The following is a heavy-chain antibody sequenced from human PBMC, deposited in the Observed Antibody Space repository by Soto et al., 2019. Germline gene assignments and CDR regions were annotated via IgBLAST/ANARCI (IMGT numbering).Heavy chain of an antibody. V-gene: IGHV4-30-4*01. J-gene: IGHJ4*02. CDR1: GGSINSGDYY. Sequence: SETLSLTCTVSGGSINSGDYYWNWIRQPPGKGLEWIGYIYYSGSTYYNPSLKSRVTISIDTSKNQFSLKLSSVTAADTAVYYCARLHPSGSYSLAYWGQGTLVTVSS. CDR2: IYYSGST. CDR3: ARLHPSGSYSLAY. D-gene: IGHD1-26*01.